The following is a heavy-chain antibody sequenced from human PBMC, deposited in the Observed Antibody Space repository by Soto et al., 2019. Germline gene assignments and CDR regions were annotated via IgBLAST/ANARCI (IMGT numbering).Heavy chain of an antibody. CDR3: AEDLGIIALAGHLKY. Sequence: QVQLVESGGGVVQPGRSLRLSCAASGFTFSSYAMHWVRQAPGKGLEWVAVISYDGSNKYYADSVKGRFTISRDNSKNTMNLQMNSLRAEDTGVYYWAEDLGIIALAGHLKYWGQGTLVTVSS. V-gene: IGHV3-30-3*01. CDR1: GFTFSSYA. D-gene: IGHD6-19*01. CDR2: ISYDGSNK. J-gene: IGHJ4*02.